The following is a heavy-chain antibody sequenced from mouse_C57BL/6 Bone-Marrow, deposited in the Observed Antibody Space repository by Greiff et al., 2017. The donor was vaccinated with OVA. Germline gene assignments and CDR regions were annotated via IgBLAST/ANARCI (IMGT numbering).Heavy chain of an antibody. CDR2: INPSNGGT. CDR1: GYTFTSYW. Sequence: VQLQQPGTELVKPGASVKLSCKASGYTFTSYWMHWVKQRPGQGLEWIGNINPSNGGTNYTEKFKSKATLTVDKSSSPAYMQLSSLTSEDSAVYYCARRITTVVADFDYWGQGTTLTVSS. CDR3: ARRITTVVADFDY. D-gene: IGHD1-1*01. J-gene: IGHJ2*01. V-gene: IGHV1-53*01.